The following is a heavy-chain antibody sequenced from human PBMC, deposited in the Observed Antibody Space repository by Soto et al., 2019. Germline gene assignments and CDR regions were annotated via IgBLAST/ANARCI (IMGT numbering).Heavy chain of an antibody. CDR3: ANYCSGGSCYPDAFDF. CDR2: INYSGIT. J-gene: IGHJ3*01. CDR1: GGSISSGGYF. D-gene: IGHD2-15*01. V-gene: IGHV4-31*03. Sequence: SETLSLTCTVSGGSISSGGYFWSWVRQHPGKGLEWIGFINYSGITNYNPSLKSRVRLLVDTSKNQFSLKLNSVTAADTAVYYCANYCSGGSCYPDAFDFWGQGTMVTVSS.